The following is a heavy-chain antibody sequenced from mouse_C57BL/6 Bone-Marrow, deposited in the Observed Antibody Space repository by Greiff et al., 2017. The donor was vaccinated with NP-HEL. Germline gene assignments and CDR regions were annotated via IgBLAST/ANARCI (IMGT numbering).Heavy chain of an antibody. V-gene: IGHV5-6*02. CDR3: ARGRGFYYGSPAWFAY. CDR1: GFTFSSYG. D-gene: IGHD1-1*01. Sequence: DVKLVESGGDLVKPGGFLKLSCAASGFTFSSYGMSWVRQTPDKRLEWVATISSGGSYTYYPDSVKGRFTISRDNAKNTLYLQMSSLKSEDTAMYYCARGRGFYYGSPAWFAYWGQGTLVTVSA. CDR2: ISSGGSYT. J-gene: IGHJ3*01.